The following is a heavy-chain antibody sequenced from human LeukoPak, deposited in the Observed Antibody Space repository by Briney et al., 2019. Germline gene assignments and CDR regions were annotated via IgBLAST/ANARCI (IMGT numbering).Heavy chain of an antibody. Sequence: TSETLSLTCTVSGGSISSYYWSWIRQPPGKGLEWIGYIYYSGSTNYNPSLKSRVTISVDTSKNQFSLKLSSVTAADTAVYYCARGGGYSYGLLNYYMDVWGKGTTVTVSS. V-gene: IGHV4-59*01. CDR2: IYYSGST. CDR1: GGSISSYY. D-gene: IGHD5-18*01. CDR3: ARGGGYSYGLLNYYMDV. J-gene: IGHJ6*03.